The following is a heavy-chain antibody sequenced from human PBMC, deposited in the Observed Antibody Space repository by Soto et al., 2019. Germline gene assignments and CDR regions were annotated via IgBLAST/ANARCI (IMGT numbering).Heavy chain of an antibody. D-gene: IGHD6-19*01. CDR3: ARDMAVAPFDY. CDR1: GFTFSSYW. CDR2: IKQDGSEK. J-gene: IGHJ4*02. Sequence: EVQLVESGGGLVQPGGSLRLSCAASGFTFSSYWMSWVRQAPGKGLEWVANIKQDGSEKYYVDSVKGRFTISRDNAKNALYLQMNSLRAEDTAVYYCARDMAVAPFDYWGQGTLVTVSS. V-gene: IGHV3-7*01.